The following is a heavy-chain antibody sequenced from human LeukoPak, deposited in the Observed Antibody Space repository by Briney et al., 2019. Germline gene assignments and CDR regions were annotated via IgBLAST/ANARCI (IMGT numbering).Heavy chain of an antibody. D-gene: IGHD6-6*01. CDR2: IYYSGST. CDR3: VFSECSSWCNGEY. CDR1: GGSISSSSYY. J-gene: IGHJ4*02. V-gene: IGHV4-39*01. Sequence: KSSETLSLTCTVSGGSISSSSYYWGWIRQPPGKGLEWIGSIYYSGSTYYNPSLKGRVTISVDTSKNQFSLKLSSVTAADTAVYYCVFSECSSWCNGEYWGQGTLVTVSS.